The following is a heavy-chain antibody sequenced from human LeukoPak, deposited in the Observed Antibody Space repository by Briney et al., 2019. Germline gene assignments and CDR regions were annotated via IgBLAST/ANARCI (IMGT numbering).Heavy chain of an antibody. CDR3: AREEYDSSGYFY. D-gene: IGHD3-22*01. CDR2: ISSRGTTI. Sequence: GGSLRLSCSASGFNFNNYEMNWVRQAPGKGLEWVSYISSRGTTIYYADSVKGRFTISRDNAKNSLYLQMNSLRAEDTAVYYCAREEYDSSGYFYWGQGTLVTVSS. CDR1: GFNFNNYE. J-gene: IGHJ4*02. V-gene: IGHV3-48*03.